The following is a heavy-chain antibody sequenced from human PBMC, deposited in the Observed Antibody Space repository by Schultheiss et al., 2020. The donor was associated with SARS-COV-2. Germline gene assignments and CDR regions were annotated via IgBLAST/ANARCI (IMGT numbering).Heavy chain of an antibody. CDR3: ARGYYDSSGYYYFDY. J-gene: IGHJ4*02. CDR1: GGSFSGYY. Sequence: SETLSLTCAVYGGSFSGYYWSWIRQPPGKGLEWIGEINHSGSTYYNPSLKSRVTISVDTSKNQFSLKLSSVTAADTAVYYCARGYYDSSGYYYFDYWGQGTLVTVSS. D-gene: IGHD3-22*01. V-gene: IGHV4-34*01. CDR2: INHSGST.